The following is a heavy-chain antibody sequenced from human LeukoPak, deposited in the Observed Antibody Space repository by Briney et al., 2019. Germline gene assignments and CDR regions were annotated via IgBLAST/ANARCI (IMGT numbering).Heavy chain of an antibody. V-gene: IGHV4-39*07. CDR1: GGSISSSSYY. CDR2: IYYSGST. Sequence: SETLSLTCTVSGGSISSSSYYWGWIRQPPGKGLEWIGSIYYSGSTYYNPSLKSRVTISVDTSKNQFSLKLSSVTAADTAVYYCAREEAGFGELLVGGLDYWGQGTLVTVSS. D-gene: IGHD3-10*01. J-gene: IGHJ4*02. CDR3: AREEAGFGELLVGGLDY.